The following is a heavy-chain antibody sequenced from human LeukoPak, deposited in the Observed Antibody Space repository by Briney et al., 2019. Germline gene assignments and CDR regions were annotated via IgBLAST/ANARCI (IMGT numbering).Heavy chain of an antibody. CDR3: ARQQQLVFNFQRYGWFDP. D-gene: IGHD6-13*01. V-gene: IGHV4-59*01. J-gene: IGHJ5*02. Sequence: SETLSLTCTVSGGSISSFYWSWIRQPPGNGLERIGYIYYTGNTYYNPSLKSRVSISVDTSKNQFSLKLTSVTAADTAVYYCARQQQLVFNFQRYGWFDPWGQGTLVTVSS. CDR2: IYYTGNT. CDR1: GGSISSFY.